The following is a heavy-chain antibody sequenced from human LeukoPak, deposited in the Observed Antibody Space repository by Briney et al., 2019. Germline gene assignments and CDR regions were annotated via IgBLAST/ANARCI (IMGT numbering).Heavy chain of an antibody. CDR1: GYSFTSYW. CDR3: ARLAVLGRDGYNSLAGFDY. J-gene: IGHJ4*02. D-gene: IGHD5-24*01. Sequence: GESLKISCKGSGYSFTSYWLGWVRQMPGKGLEWMGIIYPGESDTRYSPSFQGQVTISADKSISTAYLQWSSLKASDTAMYYCARLAVLGRDGYNSLAGFDYWGQGTLVTVSS. V-gene: IGHV5-51*01. CDR2: IYPGESDT.